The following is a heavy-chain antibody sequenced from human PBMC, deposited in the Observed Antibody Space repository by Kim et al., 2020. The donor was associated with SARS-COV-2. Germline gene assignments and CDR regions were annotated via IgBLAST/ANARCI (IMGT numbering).Heavy chain of an antibody. V-gene: IGHV5-51*01. CDR1: GYSFTSYW. CDR3: ARQHCSGGSCYSGDYYYGMDV. J-gene: IGHJ6*02. Sequence: GESLKISCKGSGYSFTSYWIGWVRQMPGKGLEWMGIIYPGDSDTRYSPSFQGQVTISADKSISTAYLQWSSLKASDTAMYYCARQHCSGGSCYSGDYYYGMDVWGQGTTVTVSS. CDR2: IYPGDSDT. D-gene: IGHD2-15*01.